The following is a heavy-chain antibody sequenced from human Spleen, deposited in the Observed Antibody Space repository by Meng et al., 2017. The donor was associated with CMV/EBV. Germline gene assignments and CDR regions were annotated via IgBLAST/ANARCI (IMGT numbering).Heavy chain of an antibody. CDR1: WFTVSSNY. CDR2: IYSGGTT. J-gene: IGHJ4*02. D-gene: IGHD1-26*01. Sequence: GESLKISCAASWFTVSSNYMSWVRQAPGKGLEWVSIIYSGGTTYYTDSVKGRFTISRDNSKNTLYLQMNSLRAEDTAVYYCAKMVPSGSHNPEGYWGQGTLVTVSS. CDR3: AKMVPSGSHNPEGY. V-gene: IGHV3-53*01.